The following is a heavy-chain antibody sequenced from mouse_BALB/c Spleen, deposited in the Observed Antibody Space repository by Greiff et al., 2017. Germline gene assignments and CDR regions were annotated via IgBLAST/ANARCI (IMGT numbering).Heavy chain of an antibody. J-gene: IGHJ1*01. V-gene: IGHV5-6-3*01. CDR2: INSNGGST. CDR1: GFTFSSYG. Sequence: EVKLMESGGGLVQPGGSLKLSCAASGFTFSSYGMSWVRQTPDKRLELVATINSNGGSTYYPDSVKGRFTISRDNAKNTLYLQMSSLKSEDTAMYYCARDGGYHWYFDVWGAGTTVTVSS. CDR3: ARDGGYHWYFDV.